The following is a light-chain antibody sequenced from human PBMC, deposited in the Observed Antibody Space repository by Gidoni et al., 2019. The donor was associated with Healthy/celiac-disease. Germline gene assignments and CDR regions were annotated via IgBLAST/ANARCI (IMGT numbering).Light chain of an antibody. V-gene: IGKV3-20*01. CDR2: GAS. J-gene: IGKJ2*01. CDR3: QQYGSSPRT. Sequence: EIVLTQSPGTLSLSPGERATLSCRASQSVRSSYLAWYQQKPGQAPRLLIYGASSRATGIPDRFRGSGSVTDFTLTISRLEPEDFAVYYCQQYGSSPRTFGQGTKLEIK. CDR1: QSVRSSY.